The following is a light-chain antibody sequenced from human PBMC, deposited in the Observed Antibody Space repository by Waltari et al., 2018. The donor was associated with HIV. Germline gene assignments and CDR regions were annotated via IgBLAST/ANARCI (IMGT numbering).Light chain of an antibody. CDR2: RSN. Sequence: QSVLTQPPSTSGTPGQRVAISCSGSSSDIGANYVYWYQQFPGAAPKVLIYRSNLRPSGVPDRFSGSKSGTSASLAITDLRSEDEADYYCAAWDDSLSNWAFGGGTKLTVL. CDR1: SSDIGANY. J-gene: IGLJ3*02. V-gene: IGLV1-47*01. CDR3: AAWDDSLSNWA.